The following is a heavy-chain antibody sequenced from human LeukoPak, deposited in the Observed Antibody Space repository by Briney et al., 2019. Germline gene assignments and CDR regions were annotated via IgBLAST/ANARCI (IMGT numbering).Heavy chain of an antibody. CDR1: GFTFTSYW. CDR3: AVLDYDSITDY. V-gene: IGHV3-74*01. Sequence: GGSLRLSCAASGFTFTSYWMHWVCQAPGKRLVWVSRINSDGSSTVYADSVKGRFTISRDNAKNTLYLQMNSLRAEDTAVYYCAVLDYDSITDYWGQGTLVTVSS. J-gene: IGHJ4*02. D-gene: IGHD3-22*01. CDR2: INSDGSST.